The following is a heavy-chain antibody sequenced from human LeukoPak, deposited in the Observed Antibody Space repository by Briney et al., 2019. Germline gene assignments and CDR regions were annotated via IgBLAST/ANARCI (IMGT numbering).Heavy chain of an antibody. V-gene: IGHV4-38-2*02. CDR3: VRAGIAVAGTGWFEP. J-gene: IGHJ5*02. CDR2: IYHSGIT. D-gene: IGHD6-19*01. Sequence: SETLSLTCSVSGYSIRSGFYWGWIRQSPGKGLEWIANIYHSGITYYTPSLKSRVTISVDTSKDQFYLKLSSVTAADTAVYYCVRAGIAVAGTGWFEPWGQGTLVTVSS. CDR1: GYSIRSGFY.